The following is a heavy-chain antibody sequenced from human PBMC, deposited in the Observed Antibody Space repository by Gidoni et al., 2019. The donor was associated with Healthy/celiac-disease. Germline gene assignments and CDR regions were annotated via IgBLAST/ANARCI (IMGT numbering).Heavy chain of an antibody. Sequence: EVQLVESGGVVVQPGGALRLSCAASGSNFDAYTMHWVRQAPGKGLEWVSLISWDGGSTYYADSVKGRFTISRDNSKNSLYLQMNSLRTEDTALYYCAKGYRGIAAEAYFDYWGQGTLVTVSS. J-gene: IGHJ4*02. D-gene: IGHD6-13*01. V-gene: IGHV3-43*01. CDR2: ISWDGGST. CDR3: AKGYRGIAAEAYFDY. CDR1: GSNFDAYT.